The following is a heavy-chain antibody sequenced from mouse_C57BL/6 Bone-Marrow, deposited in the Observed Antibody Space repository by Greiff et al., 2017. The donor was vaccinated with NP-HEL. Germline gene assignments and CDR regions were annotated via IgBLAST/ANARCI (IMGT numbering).Heavy chain of an antibody. J-gene: IGHJ2*01. CDR3: ARGSNYPLFDY. V-gene: IGHV1-80*01. Sequence: QVQLQQSGAELVKPGASVKISCKASGYAFSSYWMNWVKQRPGKGLEWIGQIYPGDGDTNYNGKFKGKATLTADKSSSTAYMQLSSLTSEDSAVYFCARGSNYPLFDYWGQGTTLTVSS. D-gene: IGHD2-5*01. CDR2: IYPGDGDT. CDR1: GYAFSSYW.